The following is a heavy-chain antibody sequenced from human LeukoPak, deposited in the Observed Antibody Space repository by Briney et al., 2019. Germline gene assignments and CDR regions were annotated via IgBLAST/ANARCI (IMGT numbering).Heavy chain of an antibody. J-gene: IGHJ4*02. Sequence: SGPTLVYPTQTLTLTCSFSGLSLSTSGVGVGWFRQPSGKALEWLAFIYWNDDNRYSPSLKSRLTITKDTSKNHVVLTMTNMDPVDTGTYYCARNDRNWYYFDYWGQGTQVTVSS. CDR2: IYWNDDN. D-gene: IGHD1-1*01. CDR3: ARNDRNWYYFDY. CDR1: GLSLSTSGVG. V-gene: IGHV2-5*01.